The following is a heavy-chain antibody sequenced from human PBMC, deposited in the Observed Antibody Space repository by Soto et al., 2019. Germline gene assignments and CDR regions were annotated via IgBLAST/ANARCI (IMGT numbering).Heavy chain of an antibody. D-gene: IGHD1-1*01. Sequence: GGSLRLSCAASGFTFSSYAMHWVRQAPGKGLEWVAVISYDGSNKYYADSVKGRFTISRDNSKNSVFLQMNSLRVEDTALYYCGKDIKPGGMDVWGLGTTVTVSS. CDR2: ISYDGSNK. CDR3: GKDIKPGGMDV. V-gene: IGHV3-30-3*01. CDR1: GFTFSSYA. J-gene: IGHJ6*02.